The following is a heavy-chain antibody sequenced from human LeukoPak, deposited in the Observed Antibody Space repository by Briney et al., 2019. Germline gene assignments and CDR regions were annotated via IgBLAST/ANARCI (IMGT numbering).Heavy chain of an antibody. CDR3: ARHGSRYSSGWFDY. Sequence: PSETLSLTXTVSGGSISSSSYYWGWIRQPPGEGLEWIGSIYYSGSTYYNPSLKSRVTISVDTSKNQFSLKLSSVTAADTAVYYCARHGSRYSSGWFDYWGQGTLVTVPS. V-gene: IGHV4-39*01. D-gene: IGHD6-19*01. CDR2: IYYSGST. CDR1: GGSISSSSYY. J-gene: IGHJ5*01.